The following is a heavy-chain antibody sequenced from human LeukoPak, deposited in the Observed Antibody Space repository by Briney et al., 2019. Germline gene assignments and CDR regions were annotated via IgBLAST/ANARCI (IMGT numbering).Heavy chain of an antibody. J-gene: IGHJ5*02. CDR1: GGTFSSYA. Sequence: ASVKVSCKASGGTFSSYAISWVRQAPGQGLEWMGGIIPIFGTANYAQKFQGRVTITADKSTSTAYMELSSLRSEDTAVYYCARARKYNGNPNWIDLWGQGVLVTVSS. V-gene: IGHV1-69*06. CDR3: ARARKYNGNPNWIDL. D-gene: IGHD2-8*01. CDR2: IIPIFGTA.